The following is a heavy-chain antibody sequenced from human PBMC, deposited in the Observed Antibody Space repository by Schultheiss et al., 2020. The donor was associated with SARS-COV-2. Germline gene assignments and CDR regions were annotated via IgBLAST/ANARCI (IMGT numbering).Heavy chain of an antibody. J-gene: IGHJ3*02. CDR1: SGSISKYY. Sequence: SETLSLTCTVSSGSISKYYWSWIRQPPGKGLEWIGYIYYSGTTNYNPSLKSRVTISVDTSKNQFSLKVSSVTTADTAVYYCARGITTTPNYYDSRPSDAFDIWGQGTMVTVSS. CDR3: ARGITTTPNYYDSRPSDAFDI. CDR2: IYYSGTT. D-gene: IGHD3-22*01. V-gene: IGHV4-59*01.